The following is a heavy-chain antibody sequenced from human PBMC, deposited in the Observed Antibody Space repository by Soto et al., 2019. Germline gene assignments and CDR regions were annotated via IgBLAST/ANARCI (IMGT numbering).Heavy chain of an antibody. CDR2: ISSSSSYI. D-gene: IGHD1-20*01. Sequence: EVQLVESGGGLVKPGGSLRLSCAASGFTFSSYSMNWVRQAPGKGLEWVSSISSSSSYIYYADSVKGRFTISRDNAKNSLYLQMNSLRAEDTAVYYCARGGLTGTTYQAFDSWGQGTMVTVSS. CDR1: GFTFSSYS. V-gene: IGHV3-21*01. J-gene: IGHJ3*02. CDR3: ARGGLTGTTYQAFDS.